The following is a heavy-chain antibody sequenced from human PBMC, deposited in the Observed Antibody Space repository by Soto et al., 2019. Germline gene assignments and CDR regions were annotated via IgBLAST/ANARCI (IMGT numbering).Heavy chain of an antibody. Sequence: QITLKESGPTLVNPTQTLTLTCTFSGFSLSTSGVGVGWIRQPPGKALEGLALIYWNDDKRYSPSLKSRLTITKDTSKNQVVLTMTNMDPVDTATYYCAHRTVEWELAWFDPWGQGTLVTVSS. CDR2: IYWNDDK. CDR1: GFSLSTSGVG. CDR3: AHRTVEWELAWFDP. J-gene: IGHJ5*02. D-gene: IGHD1-26*01. V-gene: IGHV2-5*01.